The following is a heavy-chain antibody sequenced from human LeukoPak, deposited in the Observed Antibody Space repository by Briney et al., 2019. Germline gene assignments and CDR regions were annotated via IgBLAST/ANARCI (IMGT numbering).Heavy chain of an antibody. J-gene: IGHJ3*02. Sequence: GGSLRLSCAASGFTFSSYAMSWVRQAPGKGLEWVSRIYSDGSITTYTDSVKGRFTISRDNAKNTLYLHMNSLRVEDTAVYYCARAPPSSGYAYHFDIWGQGTMVTVSS. D-gene: IGHD5-18*01. CDR3: ARAPPSSGYAYHFDI. CDR2: IYSDGSIT. V-gene: IGHV3-74*03. CDR1: GFTFSSYA.